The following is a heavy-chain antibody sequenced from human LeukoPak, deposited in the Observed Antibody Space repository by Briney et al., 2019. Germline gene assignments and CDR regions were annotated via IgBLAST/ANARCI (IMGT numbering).Heavy chain of an antibody. J-gene: IGHJ3*02. Sequence: GASVKVSCKASGGTFSSYAISWVRQAPGQGLEWMGRIIPILGIANYAQKFQGRVTITADKSTSTAYMELSSLRSEDTAVYYCAGRPFGGVIVTLGDAFDIWGQGTMVTVSS. D-gene: IGHD3-16*02. V-gene: IGHV1-69*04. CDR2: IIPILGIA. CDR3: AGRPFGGVIVTLGDAFDI. CDR1: GGTFSSYA.